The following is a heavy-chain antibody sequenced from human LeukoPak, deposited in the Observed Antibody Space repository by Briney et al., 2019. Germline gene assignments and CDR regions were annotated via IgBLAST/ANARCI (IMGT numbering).Heavy chain of an antibody. CDR1: GFTFSSYT. CDR2: IGTSSTTT. D-gene: IGHD6-25*01. Sequence: GGSLRLSCAASGFTFSSYTMNWVRQPPGKGLEWVSNIGTSSTTTYYADSVKGRFTISRDNAKNSLYLQMNSLRADDTAVYYCARFAAGGSYYYYMDVWGKGTTVTVSS. CDR3: ARFAAGGSYYYYMDV. V-gene: IGHV3-48*01. J-gene: IGHJ6*03.